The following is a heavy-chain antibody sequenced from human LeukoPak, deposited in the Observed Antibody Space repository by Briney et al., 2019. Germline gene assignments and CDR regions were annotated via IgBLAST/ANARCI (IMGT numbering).Heavy chain of an antibody. D-gene: IGHD6-19*01. CDR2: INPKSGGT. CDR3: ARTVWQWLDFDY. CDR1: GYSFTDKY. V-gene: IGHV1-2*02. J-gene: IGHJ4*02. Sequence: ASVKASCKASGYSFTDKYMHWVRQAPGQGPEWMGRINPKSGGTNYAQKFQGRVTMTTDTSMSTAYMELSRLTSDDTAVYYCARTVWQWLDFDYWGQGTLVTVSS.